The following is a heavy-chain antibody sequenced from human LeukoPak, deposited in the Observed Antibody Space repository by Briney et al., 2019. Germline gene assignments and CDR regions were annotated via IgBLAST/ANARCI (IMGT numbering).Heavy chain of an antibody. J-gene: IGHJ4*02. CDR1: GFTFSTYA. D-gene: IGHD5-12*01. Sequence: GRSLRLSCAASGFTFSTYAMHWVRQAPGNGLEWVAIISYDGSNKYYADSVKGRFTISRDNSKNTLYLQMNSLRAEDTAVYYCARDIVDTTNSGDYWGQGTLVTVSS. CDR3: ARDIVDTTNSGDY. CDR2: ISYDGSNK. V-gene: IGHV3-30-3*01.